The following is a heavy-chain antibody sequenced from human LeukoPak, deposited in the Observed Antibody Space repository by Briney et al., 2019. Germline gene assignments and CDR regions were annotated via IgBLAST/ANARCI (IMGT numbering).Heavy chain of an antibody. V-gene: IGHV4-59*01. J-gene: IGHJ4*02. CDR3: ARGRVGATSDYFDY. D-gene: IGHD1-26*01. Sequence: SETLSLTCTVSGDSITTYYWSWIRQPPGKGLEWIGYIFQSGTTKYNPSLKSRVTILSDVSKNQFSLNLTSVTAADTAVYYCARGRVGATSDYFDYWGQGTLVTVSS. CDR2: IFQSGTT. CDR1: GDSITTYY.